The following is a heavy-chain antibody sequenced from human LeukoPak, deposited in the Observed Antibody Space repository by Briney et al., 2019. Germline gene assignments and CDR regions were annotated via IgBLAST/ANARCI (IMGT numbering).Heavy chain of an antibody. V-gene: IGHV4-34*01. D-gene: IGHD3-3*01. CDR1: GGSFSGYY. CDR2: INHSGST. J-gene: IGHJ5*02. CDR3: ARGGFGGPNWFDP. Sequence: SETLSLTCAVYGGSFSGYYWSWIRQPPGKGLEWIGEINHSGSTNYNPSLKSRVTISVDTSKNQFSLKLSSVTAADTAVYYCARGGFGGPNWFDPWGQGTLVTVSS.